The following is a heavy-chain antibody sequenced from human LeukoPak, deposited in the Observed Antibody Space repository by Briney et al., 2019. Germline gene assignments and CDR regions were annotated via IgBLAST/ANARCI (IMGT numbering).Heavy chain of an antibody. Sequence: SVKVSCKASGGTFSSYAISWVRQAPGQGLEWMGGIIPIFGTADYAQKFQGRVTITADESTSTAYMELSSLRSEDTAVYYCALNTVTTFEWFDPWGQGTLVTVSS. J-gene: IGHJ5*02. V-gene: IGHV1-69*13. D-gene: IGHD4-17*01. CDR3: ALNTVTTFEWFDP. CDR1: GGTFSSYA. CDR2: IIPIFGTA.